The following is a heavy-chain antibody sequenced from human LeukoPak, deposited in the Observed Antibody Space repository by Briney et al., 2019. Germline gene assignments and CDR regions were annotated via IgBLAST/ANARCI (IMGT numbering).Heavy chain of an antibody. J-gene: IGHJ4*02. CDR1: GFTVSSNY. V-gene: IGHV3-53*01. Sequence: GRSLRLSCAASGFTVSSNYMSWVRQAPGMGLEWVSVIYSGGSTYYADSVKGRFTISRDNSKNTLYLQMNSLRAEDTAVYYCARGLMVRGVLFDYWGQGTLVTVSS. D-gene: IGHD3-10*01. CDR2: IYSGGST. CDR3: ARGLMVRGVLFDY.